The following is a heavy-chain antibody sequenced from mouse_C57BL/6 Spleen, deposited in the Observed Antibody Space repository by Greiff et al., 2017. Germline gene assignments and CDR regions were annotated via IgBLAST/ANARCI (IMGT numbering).Heavy chain of an antibody. D-gene: IGHD1-1*01. CDR1: GYTFTSYW. Sequence: VQLQQPGAELVRPGSSVKLSCKASGYTFTSYWMHWVKQRPIQGLEWIGNIDPSDSETHYNQKFKDKATLTVDKSSSTAYMQLSSLTSEDSAVYYCATHYYGSSSPYWYFDVWGTGTTVTVSS. V-gene: IGHV1-52*01. J-gene: IGHJ1*03. CDR2: IDPSDSET. CDR3: ATHYYGSSSPYWYFDV.